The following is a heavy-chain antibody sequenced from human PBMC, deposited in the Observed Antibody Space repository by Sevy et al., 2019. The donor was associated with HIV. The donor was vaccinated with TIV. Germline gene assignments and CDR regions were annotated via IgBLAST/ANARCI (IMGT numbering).Heavy chain of an antibody. J-gene: IGHJ4*02. CDR3: TTFRFYYYGSGSYVDY. Sequence: GGSLRLSCAASGFTFSNAWMSWVRQAPGKGLEWVGRIKSKTDGGTTDYAAPVKGRFTISRDDSKNTLYMQMNSLKTDDTAVYYCTTFRFYYYGSGSYVDYWGQGTLVTVSS. D-gene: IGHD3-10*01. CDR2: IKSKTDGGTT. CDR1: GFTFSNAW. V-gene: IGHV3-15*01.